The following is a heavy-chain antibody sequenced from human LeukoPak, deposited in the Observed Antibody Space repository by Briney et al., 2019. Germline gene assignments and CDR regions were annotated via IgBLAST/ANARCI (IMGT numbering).Heavy chain of an antibody. Sequence: ASVKVSCKASGYTFTGYYMHWVRQAPGQGLEWMGWINPNSGGTNYAQKFQGRVTMTRDTSISTAYMELSRLRSDDTAVYYCARGPLYSSGWPVDYWGQGTLVTVSS. V-gene: IGHV1-2*02. CDR1: GYTFTGYY. D-gene: IGHD6-25*01. CDR2: INPNSGGT. CDR3: ARGPLYSSGWPVDY. J-gene: IGHJ4*02.